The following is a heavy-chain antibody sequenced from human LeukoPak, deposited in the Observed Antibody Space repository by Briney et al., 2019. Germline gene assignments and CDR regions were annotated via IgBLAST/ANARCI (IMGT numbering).Heavy chain of an antibody. V-gene: IGHV3-48*03. CDR2: ISSSGSTI. J-gene: IGHJ4*02. CDR3: AKDRDSGSYYFDY. D-gene: IGHD3-10*01. Sequence: PGGSLRLSCAASGFTFSSYEMNWVRQAPGKGLEWVSYISSSGSTIYYADSVKGRFTISRDNSKNTLYLQMNSLRAEDTAVYYCAKDRDSGSYYFDYWGQGTLVTVSS. CDR1: GFTFSSYE.